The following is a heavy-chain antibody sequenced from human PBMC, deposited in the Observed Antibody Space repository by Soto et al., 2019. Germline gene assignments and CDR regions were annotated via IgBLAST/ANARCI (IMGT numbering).Heavy chain of an antibody. J-gene: IGHJ3*02. Sequence: GASVKVSCKASGYTFTSYAMHWVRQAPGQRLEWMGWINAGNGNTKYSQKFQGRVTMTRNTSISTAYMELSSLRSEDTAVYYCARGPYCSGGSCYPKPTDAFDIWGQGTMVTVSS. V-gene: IGHV1-3*01. D-gene: IGHD2-15*01. CDR2: INAGNGNT. CDR3: ARGPYCSGGSCYPKPTDAFDI. CDR1: GYTFTSYA.